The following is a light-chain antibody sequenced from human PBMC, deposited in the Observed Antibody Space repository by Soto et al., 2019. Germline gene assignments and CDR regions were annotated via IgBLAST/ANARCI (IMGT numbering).Light chain of an antibody. CDR2: GAY. Sequence: EIEMPQSPATLSLSPGERATVSCRASQSVGNNLAWYQQKSGQAPRLLIYGAYTRAAGVPARFSGTGSGTEFTITISSLQSEDFAVYYCHQYDDWPPYTFGQGTKLEFK. J-gene: IGKJ2*01. V-gene: IGKV3-15*01. CDR1: QSVGNN. CDR3: HQYDDWPPYT.